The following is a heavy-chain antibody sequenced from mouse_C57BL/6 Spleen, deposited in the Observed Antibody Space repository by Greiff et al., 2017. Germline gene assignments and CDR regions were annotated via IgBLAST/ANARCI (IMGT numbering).Heavy chain of an antibody. CDR3: ARFITTVVAHYYAMDY. CDR1: GFSLTSYA. J-gene: IGHJ4*01. D-gene: IGHD1-1*01. Sequence: VQRVESGPGLVAPSQSLSITCTVSGFSLTSYAISWVRQPPGKGLEWLGVRWTGGGTNYNSALKSRLSISKDNSKSQVFLKMNSLQTDDTARYYCARFITTVVAHYYAMDYWGQGTSVTVSS. V-gene: IGHV2-9-1*01. CDR2: RWTGGGT.